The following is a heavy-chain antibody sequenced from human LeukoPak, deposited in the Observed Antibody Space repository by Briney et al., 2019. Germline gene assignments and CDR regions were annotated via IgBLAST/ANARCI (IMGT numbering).Heavy chain of an antibody. D-gene: IGHD4-23*01. CDR3: ARENRSIGGNSGSDY. V-gene: IGHV1-69*13. CDR1: GYTFTSYY. J-gene: IGHJ4*02. Sequence: GASVKVSCKASGYTFTSYYMHWVRQAPGQGLEWMGGIIPIFGTANYAQKFQGRVTITADESTSTAYMELSSLRSEDTAVYYCARENRSIGGNSGSDYWGQGTLVTVSS. CDR2: IIPIFGTA.